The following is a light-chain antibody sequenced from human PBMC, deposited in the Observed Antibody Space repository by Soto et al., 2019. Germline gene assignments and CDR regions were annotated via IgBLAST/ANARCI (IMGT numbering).Light chain of an antibody. CDR3: SSVTSGSTRV. Sequence: QSALTQPASVSGSPGQTITISCTGTSSDVGGYDYVSWYQQHPDKAPKLIIYEVTDRPSGVSSRFSGSTSGNTAPRTISGLQAEDEADYYCSSVTSGSTRVFGTGTKLTVL. CDR2: EVT. V-gene: IGLV2-14*01. J-gene: IGLJ1*01. CDR1: SSDVGGYDY.